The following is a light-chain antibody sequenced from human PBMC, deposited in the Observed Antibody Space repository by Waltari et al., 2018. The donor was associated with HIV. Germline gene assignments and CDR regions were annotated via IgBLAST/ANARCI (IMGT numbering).Light chain of an antibody. CDR1: TGAVPTNNY. V-gene: IGLV7-43*01. Sequence: QTVVTQEPSPTVSPGGTVNLTCAPPTGAVPTNNYLNWFQQKPGQTPRALIYRTANKHSWTPARFSGSLLGGKAARTLSGVQPEDEAEYYCLLYFDGVHVFGTGTKVTVL. CDR2: RTA. J-gene: IGLJ1*01. CDR3: LLYFDGVHV.